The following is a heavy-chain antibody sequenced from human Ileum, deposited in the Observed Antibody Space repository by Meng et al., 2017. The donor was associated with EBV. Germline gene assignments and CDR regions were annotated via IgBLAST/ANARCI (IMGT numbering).Heavy chain of an antibody. CDR2: IFHVGTG. CDR1: GDSISSHRW. J-gene: IGHJ4*02. V-gene: IGHV4-4*03. D-gene: IGHD1-26*01. CDR3: AARVGGSYSGFDL. Sequence: QGNRHRSGHGLVSPPGTLALPCAVSGDSISSHRWWGWVRQPPTKGPEWIGEIFHVGTGNYNPSLKSRVTISMDTSKNQISLGLTSVTAADTAVYYCAARVGGSYSGFDLWGQGTLVTVSS.